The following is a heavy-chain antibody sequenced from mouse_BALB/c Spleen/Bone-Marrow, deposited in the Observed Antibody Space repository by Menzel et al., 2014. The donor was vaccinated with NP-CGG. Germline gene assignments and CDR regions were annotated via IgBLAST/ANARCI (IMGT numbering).Heavy chain of an antibody. CDR2: IYPSDSYT. Sequence: AQLQQSGAELVTPGASVKLSCKASGYTFTSYWINWVKQRPGQGLEWIGNIYPSDSYTNYNQKFKDKATLTVDKSSSPAYMQLSSPASEDSAVYYCTRYYGSSHWYFDVWGAGTTVTVTS. CDR1: GYTFTSYW. D-gene: IGHD1-1*01. J-gene: IGHJ1*01. CDR3: TRYYGSSHWYFDV. V-gene: IGHV1-69*02.